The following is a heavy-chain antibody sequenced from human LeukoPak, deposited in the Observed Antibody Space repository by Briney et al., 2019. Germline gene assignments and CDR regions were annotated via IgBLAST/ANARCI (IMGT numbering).Heavy chain of an antibody. V-gene: IGHV4-59*01. CDR2: IYYSGST. J-gene: IGHJ3*02. Sequence: SETLSLTCTVSGGSISSYYWSWIRQPPGKGLEWIGYIYYSGSTNYNPSLKSRVTISVDTSKNQFSLKLSSVTAADTAVYYCARAYYYDSSGYYRADAFDIWGQGTMVTASS. D-gene: IGHD3-22*01. CDR3: ARAYYYDSSGYYRADAFDI. CDR1: GGSISSYY.